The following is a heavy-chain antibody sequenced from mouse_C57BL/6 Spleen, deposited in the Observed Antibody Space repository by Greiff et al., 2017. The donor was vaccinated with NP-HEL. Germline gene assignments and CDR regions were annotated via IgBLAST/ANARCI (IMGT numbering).Heavy chain of an antibody. V-gene: IGHV3-6*01. CDR2: ISYDGSN. Sequence: ESGPGLVKPSQPLSLTCSVTGYSITSGYYWNWIRQFPGNKLEWMGYISYDGSNNYNPSLKNRISITRDTSKNQFFLKLNSVTTEDTATYYCARGPTVVADWYFDVWGTGTTVTVSS. J-gene: IGHJ1*03. CDR1: GYSITSGYY. CDR3: ARGPTVVADWYFDV. D-gene: IGHD1-1*01.